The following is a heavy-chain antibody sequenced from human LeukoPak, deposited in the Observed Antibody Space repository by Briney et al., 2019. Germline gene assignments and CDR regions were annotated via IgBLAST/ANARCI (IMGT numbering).Heavy chain of an antibody. CDR1: GGSISSYY. CDR3: ARHSDILTGYPFDY. J-gene: IGHJ4*02. CDR2: IYYSGST. Sequence: SETLSLTCTVSGGSISSYYWSWIRQPPGKGLEWIGYIYYSGSTNYNPSPKSRVTISVDTSKNQFSLKLSSVTAADTAVYYCARHSDILTGYPFDYWGQGTLVTVSS. D-gene: IGHD3-9*01. V-gene: IGHV4-59*01.